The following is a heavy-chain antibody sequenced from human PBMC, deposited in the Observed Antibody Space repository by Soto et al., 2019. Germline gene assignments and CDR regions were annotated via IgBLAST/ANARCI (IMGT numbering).Heavy chain of an antibody. CDR3: ARGSLYCTNGVCYTGWFDP. CDR2: INHSGST. J-gene: IGHJ5*02. Sequence: SETLSLTCAVYGGAFIGYYWIFIRHPPFKWLEWIGEINHSGSTNYNPSLKSRVTISVDTSKNQFSLKLSSVTAADTAVYYCARGSLYCTNGVCYTGWFDPWGQGTLVTVSS. V-gene: IGHV4-34*01. D-gene: IGHD2-8*01. CDR1: GGAFIGYY.